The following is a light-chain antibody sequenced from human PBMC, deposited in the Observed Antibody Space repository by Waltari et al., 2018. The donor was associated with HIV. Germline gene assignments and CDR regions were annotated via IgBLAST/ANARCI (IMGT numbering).Light chain of an antibody. Sequence: QSALTQPASVSGSPGQSITISCTGTSSDVGGYNYVSWYQQHPGKAPKLMIYEVSIRPLGVSIRFSGSKSGNTASLTISGLQAEDEADYYCSSYTSSSTLRVFGGGTKLTVL. CDR1: SSDVGGYNY. V-gene: IGLV2-14*01. CDR2: EVS. J-gene: IGLJ3*02. CDR3: SSYTSSSTLRV.